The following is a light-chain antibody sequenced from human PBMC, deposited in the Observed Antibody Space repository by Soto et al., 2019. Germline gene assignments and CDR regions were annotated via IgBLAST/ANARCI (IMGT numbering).Light chain of an antibody. CDR3: QQYGSSLPEEFT. CDR2: GAS. V-gene: IGKV3-20*01. CDR1: QSVSSSY. Sequence: EIVLTQSPGTLSLSPGERATLSCRASQSVSSSYLAWYQQKPGQAPRLLIYGASSRATGIPDRFSGSGSVTDFTLTISRLEPEDFAVYYCQQYGSSLPEEFTFGPGTKVDIK. J-gene: IGKJ3*01.